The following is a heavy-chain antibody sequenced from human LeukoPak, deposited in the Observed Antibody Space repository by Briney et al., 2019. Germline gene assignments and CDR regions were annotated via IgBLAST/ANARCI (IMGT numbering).Heavy chain of an antibody. CDR2: IWCNGNT. J-gene: IGHJ4*02. V-gene: IGHV3-33*01. Sequence: GRSLRLSCAASGFTFSTYGMHWVRQAPGKGLERVSDIWCNGNTYYADSVKGRFTISRDNSKSTLYLQMNSLRAEDTAVYYCAREEGVDGTSGINNWGQGTLVIVSS. D-gene: IGHD4-23*01. CDR1: GFTFSTYG. CDR3: AREEGVDGTSGINN.